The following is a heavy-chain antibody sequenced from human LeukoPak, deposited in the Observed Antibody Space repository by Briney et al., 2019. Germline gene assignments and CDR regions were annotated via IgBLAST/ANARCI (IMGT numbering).Heavy chain of an antibody. V-gene: IGHV4-59*01. CDR3: AREVSVGAIDY. J-gene: IGHJ4*02. Sequence: SETLSLTCTVSGGSISSYYWSWIRQPPVKGLEWIGYIYYSGSTNYNPSLKSRVTISVDTSKNQFSLKLSSVTAADTAVYYCAREVSVGAIDYWGQGTLVTVSS. CDR1: GGSISSYY. CDR2: IYYSGST. D-gene: IGHD1-26*01.